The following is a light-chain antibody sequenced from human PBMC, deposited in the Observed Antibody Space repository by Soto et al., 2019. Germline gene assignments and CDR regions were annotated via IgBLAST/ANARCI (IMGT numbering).Light chain of an antibody. V-gene: IGKV3-15*01. CDR3: HQYNNWPPYT. J-gene: IGKJ2*01. CDR2: GAS. CDR1: QSLSTN. Sequence: EIVMTQSPATLSVFPGERATLSCRASQSLSTNLAWYQQKPGRAPRLLIYGASARATGIPARFSGSGSGTEFTLTISSLQSEDFAVYYCHQYNNWPPYTFGQGTKLEIK.